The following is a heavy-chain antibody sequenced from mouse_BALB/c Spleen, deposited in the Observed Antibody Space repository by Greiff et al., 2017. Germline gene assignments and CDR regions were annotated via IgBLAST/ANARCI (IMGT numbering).Heavy chain of an antibody. CDR2: IWAGGST. CDR3: ARGPPLVWYPYAMDY. D-gene: IGHD2-10*02. Sequence: QVQLKESGPGLVAPSQSLSITCTVSGFSLTSYGVHWVRQPPGKGLEWLGVIWAGGSTNYNSALMSRLSISKDNSKSQVFLKMNSLQTDDTAMYYCARGPPLVWYPYAMDYWGQGTSVTVSS. CDR1: GFSLTSYG. V-gene: IGHV2-9*02. J-gene: IGHJ4*01.